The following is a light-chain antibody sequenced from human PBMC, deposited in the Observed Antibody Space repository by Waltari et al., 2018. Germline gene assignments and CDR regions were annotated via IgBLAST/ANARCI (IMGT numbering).Light chain of an antibody. CDR1: QTVMTTY. CDR2: GAS. CDR3: QQYDISPLT. V-gene: IGKV3-20*01. Sequence: ELVLTQSPGTLSSSPGELANLPCRASQTVMTTYLAWYQQKPGQAPTLLIYGASSRATGIPDRFSGSGSGTDFSLTISSLEPEDFAVYYCQQYDISPLTFGGGTKVEIK. J-gene: IGKJ4*01.